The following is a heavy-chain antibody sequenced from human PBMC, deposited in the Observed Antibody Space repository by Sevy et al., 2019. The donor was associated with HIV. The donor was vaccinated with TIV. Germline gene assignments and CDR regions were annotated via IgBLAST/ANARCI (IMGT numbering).Heavy chain of an antibody. CDR2: INEDGSRL. CDR3: ARDRAYSALDY. CDR1: GFTFSGSW. Sequence: GGSLRLSCVASGFTFSGSWMTWVRQAPGKGLEWIAFINEDGSRLGYVDSVRGRFTISRENTKNSLYLQMNSLRAEDTAVYFCARDRAYSALDYWGQGTLVTVSS. J-gene: IGHJ4*02. D-gene: IGHD5-18*01. V-gene: IGHV3-7*01.